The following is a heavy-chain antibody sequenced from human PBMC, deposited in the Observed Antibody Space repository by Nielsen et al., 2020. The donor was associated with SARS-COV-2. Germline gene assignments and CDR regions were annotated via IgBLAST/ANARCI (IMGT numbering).Heavy chain of an antibody. D-gene: IGHD1-1*01. CDR3: ANLEETGTQYYYYYYGMDV. CDR2: ISYDGSNK. CDR1: GFTFSSYA. J-gene: IGHJ6*02. Sequence: GESLKISCAASGFTFSSYAMYWVRQAPGKGLEWVAVISYDGSNKYYADSVKGRFTISRDNSKNTLYLQMNSLRAEDTAVYYCANLEETGTQYYYYYYGMDVWGQGTTVTVSS. V-gene: IGHV3-30*04.